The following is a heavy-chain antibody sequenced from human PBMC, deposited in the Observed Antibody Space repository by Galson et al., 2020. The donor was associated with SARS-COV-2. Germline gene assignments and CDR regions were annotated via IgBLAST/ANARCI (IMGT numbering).Heavy chain of an antibody. J-gene: IGHJ4*02. CDR3: ATGELELGEAYFDY. CDR1: GYTLTELS. Sequence: ASVKVSCKVSGYTLTELSMHWVRQAPGTGLEWMGGFDPEDGETIYAQKFQGRVTMTEDTSTDTAYMELSSLRSEDTAVYYCATGELELGEAYFDYWGQGTLVTVSS. D-gene: IGHD1-7*01. CDR2: FDPEDGET. V-gene: IGHV1-24*01.